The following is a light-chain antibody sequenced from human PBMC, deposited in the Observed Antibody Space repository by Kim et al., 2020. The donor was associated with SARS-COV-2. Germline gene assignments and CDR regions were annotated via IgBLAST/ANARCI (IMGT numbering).Light chain of an antibody. CDR1: HPVGGF. CDR3: QQRSNWPLT. V-gene: IGKV3-11*01. CDR2: DTS. Sequence: LSPGERATLCWRARHPVGGFLAWDQQKPGPAPRLLIYDTSNRATGIPARFSGSMSGTDFTLTISSLEPEDFAVYYCQQRSNWPLTFGGGTKVDIK. J-gene: IGKJ4*01.